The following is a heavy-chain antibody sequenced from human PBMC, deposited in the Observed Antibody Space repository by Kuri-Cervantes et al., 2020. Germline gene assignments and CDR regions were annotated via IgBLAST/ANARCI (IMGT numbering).Heavy chain of an antibody. CDR3: ASDYYGSGSYYNEGYYFDY. CDR1: GFTFSSYA. D-gene: IGHD3-10*01. CDR2: ISYDGSNK. V-gene: IGHV3-30-3*01. J-gene: IGHJ4*02. Sequence: GGSLRLSCAAPGFTFSSYAMHWVRQAPGKGLEWVAVISYDGSNKYYADSVKGRFTISRDNSKNTLYLQMNSLRAEDTAVYYCASDYYGSGSYYNEGYYFDYWGQGTLVTVSS.